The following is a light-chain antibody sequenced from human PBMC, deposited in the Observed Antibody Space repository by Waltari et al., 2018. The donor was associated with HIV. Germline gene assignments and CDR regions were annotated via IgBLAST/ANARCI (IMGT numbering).Light chain of an antibody. V-gene: IGLV2-23*01. Sequence: QSALTQPASVSGSPGQSITISCTGTSSDVGSYNLVSWYQQHPGKAPKLMIYEGSKRPSGVSNRFSGSKSGNTASLTISGLQAEDEADYYCCSHAGSPVLFGGGTKLTVL. CDR3: CSHAGSPVL. J-gene: IGLJ2*01. CDR1: SSDVGSYNL. CDR2: EGS.